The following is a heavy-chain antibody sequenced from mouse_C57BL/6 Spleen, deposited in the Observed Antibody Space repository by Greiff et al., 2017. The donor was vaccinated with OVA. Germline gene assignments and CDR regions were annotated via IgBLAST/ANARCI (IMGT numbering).Heavy chain of an antibody. V-gene: IGHV5-17*01. J-gene: IGHJ1*03. Sequence: EVQRVESGGGLVKPGGSLKLSCAASGFTFSNYGMHWVRQAPEKGLEWVAYISSGSSTIYYADTVKGRFTISRDNAKNTLFLQMTSLRSEDTAMYYCAREGGSSHWYFDVWGTGTTVTVSS. CDR1: GFTFSNYG. D-gene: IGHD1-1*01. CDR2: ISSGSSTI. CDR3: AREGGSSHWYFDV.